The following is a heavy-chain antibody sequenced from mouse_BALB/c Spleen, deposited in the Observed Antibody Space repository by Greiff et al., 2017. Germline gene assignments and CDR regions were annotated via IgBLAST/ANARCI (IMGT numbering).Heavy chain of an antibody. D-gene: IGHD2-4*01. CDR2: IWRGGST. CDR3: AKNGDYGYYAMDY. J-gene: IGHJ4*01. CDR1: GFSLTSYG. Sequence: VKLVESGPSLVQPSQSLSITCTVSGFSLTSYGVHWVRQSPGKGLEWLGVIWRGGSTDYNAAFMSRLSITKDNSKSQVFFKMNSLQADDTAIYYCAKNGDYGYYAMDYWGQGTSVTVSS. V-gene: IGHV2-5-1*01.